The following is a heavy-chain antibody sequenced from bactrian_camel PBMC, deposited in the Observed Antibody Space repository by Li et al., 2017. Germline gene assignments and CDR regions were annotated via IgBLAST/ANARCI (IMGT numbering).Heavy chain of an antibody. V-gene: IGHV3S42*01. CDR2: INPGGSRM. J-gene: IGHJ4*01. CDR1: GFTFSAAT. Sequence: VQLVESGGGLVQPGGSLRVSCEASGFTFSAATMSWIRQAPRKELEWVSGINPGGSRMNYADSVKGRFTISIDNAKNTLYLQLNRLNIEDTAMYFCAVNSAVVLTAPEYNHWGQGTQVTVS. CDR3: AVNSAVVLTAPEYNH. D-gene: IGHD1*01.